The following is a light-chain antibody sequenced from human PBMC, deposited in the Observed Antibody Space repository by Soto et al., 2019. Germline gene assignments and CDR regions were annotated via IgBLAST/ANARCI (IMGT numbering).Light chain of an antibody. V-gene: IGKV1-5*03. J-gene: IGKJ1*01. CDR1: QTISSW. Sequence: DIQMTQSPSTLSGSVGDRVTITCRASQTISSWLAWYQQKPGKAPKLLIYKASTLKSGVPSRFSGSGSGTEFTLTISSLQPDDFATYYCQQYNLYPETFGQGTKVDIK. CDR3: QQYNLYPET. CDR2: KAS.